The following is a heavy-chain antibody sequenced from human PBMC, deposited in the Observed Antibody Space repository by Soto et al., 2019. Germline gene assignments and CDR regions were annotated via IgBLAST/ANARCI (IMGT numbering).Heavy chain of an antibody. CDR2: IIPIFGTA. CDR1: GGTFSSYA. Sequence: QVQLVQSGAEVKKPGSSVKVSCKASGGTFSSYAISWVRQDPGPGLEWMGGIIPIFGTANYAQKLQGRVTITADESTSTAYMELSSLRSEDTAVYDCARAEKVQLVSFDYWGQGTLVTVSS. D-gene: IGHD1-1*01. V-gene: IGHV1-69*01. J-gene: IGHJ4*02. CDR3: ARAEKVQLVSFDY.